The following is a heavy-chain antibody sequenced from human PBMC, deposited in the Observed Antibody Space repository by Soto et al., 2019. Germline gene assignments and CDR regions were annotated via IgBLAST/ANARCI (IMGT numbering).Heavy chain of an antibody. D-gene: IGHD3-3*01. Sequence: EVQLSESGGGLVQPWGSLRLSCAASGFAVSGYAMSWARQAPGKGLEWVSSVSESGLGTYYADSVKGRFTITRDASTNTLYLQMHGLTVEDTAVYFCARDKYDRDNDHWFSEFWGPGTLVSVSS. CDR3: ARDKYDRDNDHWFSEF. CDR1: GFAVSGYA. V-gene: IGHV3-23*01. CDR2: VSESGLGT. J-gene: IGHJ4*02.